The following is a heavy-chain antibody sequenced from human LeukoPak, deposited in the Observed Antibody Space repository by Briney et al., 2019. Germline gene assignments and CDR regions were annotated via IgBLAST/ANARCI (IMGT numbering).Heavy chain of an antibody. CDR3: ARFGRGYSYGVDY. CDR2: INPNSGGT. D-gene: IGHD5-18*01. CDR1: GYTFTTYY. Sequence: ASVKVSXKASGYTFTTYYMHWVRQAPGQGLEWMGRINPNSGGTNYAQKFQGRVTMTRDTSISTAYMELSRLRSDDTAVYYCARFGRGYSYGVDYWGQGTLVTVSS. V-gene: IGHV1-2*06. J-gene: IGHJ4*02.